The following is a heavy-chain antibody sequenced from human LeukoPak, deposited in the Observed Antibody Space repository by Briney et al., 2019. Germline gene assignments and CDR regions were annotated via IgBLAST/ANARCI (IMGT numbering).Heavy chain of an antibody. CDR1: GLTVNNY. Sequence: QSGGSLRLSCAASGLTVNNYMNWVRQAPGKGLEWVSVIYSGDTTYYADSVKGRFTISRDTSKNTLYLQMNSLRADDTAVYYCARAAWYSSSWQEGYYFDYWGQGTLVTVSS. J-gene: IGHJ4*02. D-gene: IGHD6-13*01. CDR2: IYSGDTT. CDR3: ARAAWYSSSWQEGYYFDY. V-gene: IGHV3-53*01.